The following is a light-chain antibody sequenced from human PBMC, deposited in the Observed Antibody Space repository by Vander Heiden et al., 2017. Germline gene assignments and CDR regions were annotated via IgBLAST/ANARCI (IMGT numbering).Light chain of an antibody. CDR3: HQRSASLT. V-gene: IGKV3-11*01. Sequence: VFTQSPAPLSLSPGERATLSCRASQSVSSFLDWYQQKPGQAPRLLIYDASNRATGIPHRFSGSGSGTDFTLTSSSLEPEDFAVYYWHQRSASLTFGGGTKVEIK. J-gene: IGKJ4*01. CDR2: DAS. CDR1: QSVSSF.